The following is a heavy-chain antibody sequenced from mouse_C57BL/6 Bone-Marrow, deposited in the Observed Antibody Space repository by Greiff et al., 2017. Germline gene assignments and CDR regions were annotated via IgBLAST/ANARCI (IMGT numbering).Heavy chain of an antibody. J-gene: IGHJ2*01. CDR1: GYTFTNYW. V-gene: IGHV1-63*01. CDR2: IYPGGGYT. Sequence: QVQLQQSGAELVRPGTSVKMSCKASGYTFTNYWIGWAKQRPGLGLEWIGDIYPGGGYTNYNEKFKGKATLTADKSSSTAYMQFSSLTSEDSAIYYCARLEPYYFDYWGQGTTLTVSS. CDR3: ARLEPYYFDY.